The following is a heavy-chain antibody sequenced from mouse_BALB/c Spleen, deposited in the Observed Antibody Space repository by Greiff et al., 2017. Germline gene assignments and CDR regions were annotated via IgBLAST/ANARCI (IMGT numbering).Heavy chain of an antibody. CDR2: IYPGNVNT. Sequence: QVQLQQSGPELVKPGASVRISCKASGYTFTSYYIHWVKQRPGQGLEWIGWIYPGNVNTKYNEKFKGKATLTADKSSSTAYMQLSSLTSEDSAVYFCARRGAYYRYDEDAMDYWGQGTSVTVSS. CDR3: ARRGAYYRYDEDAMDY. CDR1: GYTFTSYY. D-gene: IGHD2-14*01. V-gene: IGHV1S56*01. J-gene: IGHJ4*01.